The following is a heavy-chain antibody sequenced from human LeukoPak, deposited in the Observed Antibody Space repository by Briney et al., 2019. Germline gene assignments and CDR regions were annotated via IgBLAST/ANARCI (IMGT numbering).Heavy chain of an antibody. J-gene: IGHJ4*02. D-gene: IGHD3-22*01. CDR2: IYYSGST. V-gene: IGHV4-39*07. CDR1: GGSISSSSYY. CDR3: ARGLQYYYDSSGYYPFDY. Sequence: SETLSLTCTVSGGSISSSSYYWGWIRQPPGKGLEWIGSIYYSGSTYYNPSLKSRVTISVDTSKNQFSLKLSSVTAADAAVYYCARGLQYYYDSSGYYPFDYWGQGTLVTVYS.